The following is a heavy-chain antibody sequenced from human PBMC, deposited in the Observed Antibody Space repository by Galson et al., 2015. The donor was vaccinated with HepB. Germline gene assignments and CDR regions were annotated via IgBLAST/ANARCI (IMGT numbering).Heavy chain of an antibody. CDR2: ITRSGGNS. Sequence: SLRLSCAASGFSFTRYAMTWVRQAPGKGLEWVSSITRSGGNSYYTDSVKGRFTVPRDNSRNTLLLQLNSLRAEDTAMYFCAKDGIMVANNPYHFHYWGQGTLVTVSS. J-gene: IGHJ4*02. CDR1: GFSFTRYA. D-gene: IGHD2-15*01. V-gene: IGHV3-23*01. CDR3: AKDGIMVANNPYHFHY.